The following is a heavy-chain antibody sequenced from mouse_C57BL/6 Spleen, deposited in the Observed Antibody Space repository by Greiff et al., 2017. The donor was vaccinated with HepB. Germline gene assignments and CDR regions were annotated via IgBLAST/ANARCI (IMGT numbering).Heavy chain of an antibody. V-gene: IGHV1-62-2*01. CDR2: FYPGSGSI. CDR3: ARHEERRIYYDYDGGYFDY. CDR1: GYTFTEYT. Sequence: QVQLQQSGAELVKPGASVKLSCKASGYTFTEYTIHWVKQRSGQGLEWIGWFYPGSGSIKYNEKFKDKATLTADKSSSTVYMELSRLTSEDSAVYFCARHEERRIYYDYDGGYFDYWGQGTTLTVSS. J-gene: IGHJ2*01. D-gene: IGHD2-4*01.